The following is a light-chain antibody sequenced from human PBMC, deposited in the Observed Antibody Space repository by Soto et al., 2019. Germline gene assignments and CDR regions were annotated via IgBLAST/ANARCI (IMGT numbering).Light chain of an antibody. CDR1: SSDVGAYDR. Sequence: SALTQPPSVSGSPGQSVTISCTGTSSDVGAYDRVSWYQQPPGTAPRVIIYDVSNRPSGVPDRFSGSKSGNTASLTISGLLPEDEAEYYCSSVTTWTTLVFGGGTKVTVL. CDR2: DVS. J-gene: IGLJ2*01. V-gene: IGLV2-18*02. CDR3: SSVTTWTTLV.